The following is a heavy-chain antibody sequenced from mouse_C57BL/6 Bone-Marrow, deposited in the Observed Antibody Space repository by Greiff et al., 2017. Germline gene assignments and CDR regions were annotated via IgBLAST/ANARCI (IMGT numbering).Heavy chain of an antibody. D-gene: IGHD2-3*01. CDR1: GFTFSSYG. J-gene: IGHJ3*01. V-gene: IGHV5-6*01. CDR2: ISSGGSYT. CDR3: ARHRGGYYAWFAY. Sequence: DVHLVESGGDLVKPGGSLKLSCAASGFTFSSYGMSWVRQTPDKRLEWVATISSGGSYTYYPDSVKGRFTISRDNANNTLYLQMSSLKSEDTAMYYCARHRGGYYAWFAYWGQGTLVTVSA.